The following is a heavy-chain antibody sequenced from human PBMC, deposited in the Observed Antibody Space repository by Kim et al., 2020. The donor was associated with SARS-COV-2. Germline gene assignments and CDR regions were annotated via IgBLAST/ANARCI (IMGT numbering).Heavy chain of an antibody. CDR3: AREMGSGMDV. Sequence: NKYYGDSVKGRFTISRDNAKNTLNLQMSSLRDEDTAIYYCAREMGSGMDVWGQGTTVTVSS. J-gene: IGHJ6*02. CDR2: NK. V-gene: IGHV3-33*01. D-gene: IGHD3-16*01.